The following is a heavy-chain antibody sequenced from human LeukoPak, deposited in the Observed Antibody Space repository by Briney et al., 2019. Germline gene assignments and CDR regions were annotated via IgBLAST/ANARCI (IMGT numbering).Heavy chain of an antibody. V-gene: IGHV4-39*01. Sequence: KPSETLSLPCTVSGGSISSSSYYWCWIRQPPGKGLEWLGSIYYSGSTYYNPSLKSRVTISVDTTKNQFSLKLSSVTAADTAVYYCARLEAAAGTPYFDYWGQGTLVTVSS. D-gene: IGHD6-13*01. CDR3: ARLEAAAGTPYFDY. CDR1: GGSISSSSYY. CDR2: IYYSGST. J-gene: IGHJ4*02.